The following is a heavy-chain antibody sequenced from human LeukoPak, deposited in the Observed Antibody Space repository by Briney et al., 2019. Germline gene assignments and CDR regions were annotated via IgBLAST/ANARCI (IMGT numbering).Heavy chain of an antibody. D-gene: IGHD3-22*01. CDR3: ARHCNSSGYYCYYYYMDV. Sequence: SETLSLTCAVYGGSFSGYYCSWLRQPPGKGLEWIGEVHHSGSTSYNPSLKSRVTISVDTSKNQFSLKLSSVTAADTAVYYCARHCNSSGYYCYYYYMDVWGKGTTVTVSS. J-gene: IGHJ6*03. CDR2: VHHSGST. V-gene: IGHV4-34*01. CDR1: GGSFSGYY.